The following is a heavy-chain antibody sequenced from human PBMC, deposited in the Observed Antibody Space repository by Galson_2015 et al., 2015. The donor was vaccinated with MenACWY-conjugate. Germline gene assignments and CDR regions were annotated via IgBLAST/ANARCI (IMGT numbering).Heavy chain of an antibody. CDR1: GFTFSDYA. CDR2: ISGSGGTT. CDR3: AKGDNYDSSGPTV. Sequence: SLRLSCAASGFTFSDYAMSWVRQAPGKGLEWFSGISGSGGTTYYGDSVEGRFTTSRDNFKNTLHLQMNSLRAEDTAVYYCAKGDNYDSSGPTVWGQGTLVVVSS. D-gene: IGHD3-22*01. J-gene: IGHJ4*02. V-gene: IGHV3-23*01.